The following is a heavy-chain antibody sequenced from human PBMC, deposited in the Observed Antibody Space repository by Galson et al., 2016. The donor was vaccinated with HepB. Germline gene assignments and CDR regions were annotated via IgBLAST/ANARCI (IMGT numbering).Heavy chain of an antibody. D-gene: IGHD1-1*01. CDR3: AKDNDRGWSYDY. CDR1: GFTFSRYW. J-gene: IGHJ4*02. CDR2: IKLDGSEK. Sequence: SLRLSCAASGFTFSRYWMAWVRQAPGKGLEWVANIKLDGSEKYYVDSVRGRFTISRDNAKNSLYLEMNSLRVEDTAVYYCAKDNDRGWSYDYWGQGILVTFSS. V-gene: IGHV3-7*03.